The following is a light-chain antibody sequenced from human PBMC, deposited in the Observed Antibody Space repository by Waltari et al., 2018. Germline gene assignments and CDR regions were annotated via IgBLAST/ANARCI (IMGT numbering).Light chain of an antibody. Sequence: DIVVTQSPASLAVSLGERATLNCKHSQSVLSSSKNKNYLAWYQQKPGQPPKLLIYWASTRESGVPDRFSGSGSGTEFTLTISSLQAEDVALYYCQQYYSIPRSFGGGTKVEIK. V-gene: IGKV4-1*01. CDR3: QQYYSIPRS. J-gene: IGKJ4*01. CDR2: WAS. CDR1: QSVLSSSKNKNY.